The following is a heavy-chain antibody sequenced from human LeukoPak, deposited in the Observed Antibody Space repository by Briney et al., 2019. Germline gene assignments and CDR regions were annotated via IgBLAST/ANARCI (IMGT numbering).Heavy chain of an antibody. CDR3: ARSSRELARSTLFDY. Sequence: PSETLSLTCTVSGGSISSYYWSWIRQPAGKGLEWIGRIYTSGSTNYNPSLKSRVTMSVDTSENQFSLKLSSVTAADTAVYYCARSSRELARSTLFDYWGQGTLVTVSS. CDR1: GGSISSYY. J-gene: IGHJ4*02. CDR2: IYTSGST. D-gene: IGHD1-7*01. V-gene: IGHV4-4*07.